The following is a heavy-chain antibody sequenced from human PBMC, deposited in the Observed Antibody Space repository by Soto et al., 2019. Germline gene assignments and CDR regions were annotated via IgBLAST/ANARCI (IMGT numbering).Heavy chain of an antibody. CDR2: IYHGGST. CDR1: GGSISSGGYS. D-gene: IGHD6-19*01. J-gene: IGHJ4*02. V-gene: IGHV4-30-2*01. CDR3: ARAGGLGAVAADY. Sequence: QLQLQESGSGLVKPSQTLSLTCAVSGGSISSGGYSWSWIRQPPGKGLEWIGYIYHGGSTYYNPSLKSRVTISVDRSKNQFSLELSSVAAADTAVYYCARAGGLGAVAADYWGQGTLVTVSS.